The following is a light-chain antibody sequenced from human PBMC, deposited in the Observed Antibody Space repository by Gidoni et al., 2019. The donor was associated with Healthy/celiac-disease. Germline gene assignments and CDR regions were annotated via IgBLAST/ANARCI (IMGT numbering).Light chain of an antibody. CDR3: QQSYSTPVT. V-gene: IGKV1-39*01. CDR2: AAS. J-gene: IGKJ5*01. CDR1: QSISSY. Sequence: DIQMTQSPSSLSASVGDRVTITCRASQSISSYLNWYQQKPGTAPKLLIYAASSLQSGVPSRFSGSGSGTDFTLTISSLQPEDFATYYCQQSYSTPVTFXQXTRLEIK.